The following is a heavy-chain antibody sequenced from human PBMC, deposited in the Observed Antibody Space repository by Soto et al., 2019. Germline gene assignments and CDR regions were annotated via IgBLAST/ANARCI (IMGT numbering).Heavy chain of an antibody. CDR3: ARDRSYYYDSSGYYGMDV. CDR2: IWYDGSNK. D-gene: IGHD3-22*01. CDR1: VFTFSSYG. Sequence: GGSLRLSCAASVFTFSSYGMHWVRQAPGKGLEWVAVIWYDGSNKYYADSVKGRFTISRDNSKNTLYLQMNSLRAEDTAVYYCARDRSYYYDSSGYYGMDVWGQGTTVTVSS. J-gene: IGHJ6*02. V-gene: IGHV3-33*01.